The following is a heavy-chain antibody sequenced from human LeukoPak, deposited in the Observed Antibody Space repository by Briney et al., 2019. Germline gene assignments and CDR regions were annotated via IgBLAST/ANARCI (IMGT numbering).Heavy chain of an antibody. Sequence: SETLSLTCAVYGGSFSGYYRSWIRQPPGKGLEWIGEINHSGSTNYNPSLKSRVTISVDTSKNQFSLKLSSVTAADTAVYYCARSHIVVVTAMVSYYYGMDVWGQGTTVTVSS. CDR2: INHSGST. CDR3: ARSHIVVVTAMVSYYYGMDV. D-gene: IGHD2-21*02. CDR1: GGSFSGYY. V-gene: IGHV4-34*01. J-gene: IGHJ6*02.